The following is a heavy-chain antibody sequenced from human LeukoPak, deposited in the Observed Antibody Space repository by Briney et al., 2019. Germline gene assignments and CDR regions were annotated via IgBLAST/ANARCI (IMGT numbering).Heavy chain of an antibody. CDR3: AKDRRWQPSKIFDY. CDR1: GFTFSSYG. CDR2: IRDDGRNK. V-gene: IGHV3-30*02. Sequence: GGSLRLSCAASGFTFSSYGMHWVRQAPGKGLEGVAFIRDDGRNKYYADYVKGRFTISRDNSKNTLYLQMNSLRAEDTAVYYCAKDRRWQPSKIFDYWGQGTLVTVSS. D-gene: IGHD4-23*01. J-gene: IGHJ4*02.